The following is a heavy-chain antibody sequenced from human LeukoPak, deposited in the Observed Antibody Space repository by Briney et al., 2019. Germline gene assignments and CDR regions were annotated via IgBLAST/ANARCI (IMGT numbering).Heavy chain of an antibody. Sequence: SETLSLTCTVSGYSISSGYYWGWIRQPPGKGLEWIGSIYHSGSTYYNPSLKSRVTISVDTSKNQFSLKLSSVTAADTAVYYCARAVLRLGELSLMTSFDYWGQGTLVTVSS. J-gene: IGHJ4*02. V-gene: IGHV4-38-2*02. CDR2: IYHSGST. CDR1: GYSISSGYY. CDR3: ARAVLRLGELSLMTSFDY. D-gene: IGHD3-16*02.